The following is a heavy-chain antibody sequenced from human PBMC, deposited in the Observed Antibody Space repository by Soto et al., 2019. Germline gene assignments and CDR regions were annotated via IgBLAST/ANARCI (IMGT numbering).Heavy chain of an antibody. CDR2: IVPMLGTP. Sequence: QGQLVQSGAEVKEPGSSVRVSCKASGGTFDNLIMNWVRQTPGQGLEWMGGIVPMLGTPTYAEKFKGRVTISATGSTSTMYMEVTSLRSEDTAIYYCARNGTYSSSLSQYSGMDVWGQGTTVTVSS. J-gene: IGHJ6*02. CDR1: GGTFDNLI. D-gene: IGHD1-26*01. V-gene: IGHV1-69*01. CDR3: ARNGTYSSSLSQYSGMDV.